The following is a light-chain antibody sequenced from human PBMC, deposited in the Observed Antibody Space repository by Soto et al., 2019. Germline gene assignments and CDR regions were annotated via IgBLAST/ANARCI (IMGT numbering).Light chain of an antibody. CDR1: SSDVGGHNY. Sequence: QSVLTQPPSASGSPGQSVTISCTGTSSDVGGHNYVSWYQQHPGKGPKLMIYEVTKRPSGVPDRFSGSKSGNTASLTVSGLQAEDEADYYCSSYGGSNNFVFGTGTKVTVL. V-gene: IGLV2-8*01. J-gene: IGLJ1*01. CDR3: SSYGGSNNFV. CDR2: EVT.